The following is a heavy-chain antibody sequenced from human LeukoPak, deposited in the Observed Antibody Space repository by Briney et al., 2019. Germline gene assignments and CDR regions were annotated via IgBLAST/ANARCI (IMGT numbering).Heavy chain of an antibody. J-gene: IGHJ4*02. CDR1: GFTFSSYS. CDR2: ISSSSSYI. Sequence: GGSLRLSCAASGFTFSSYSMNWVRQAPGKGLEWVSSISSSSSYIYYADSVKGRFTISRDNAKNSLYLQMNSLRAEDTAVYYCARDHGAAGPQGALDYWGQGTLVTVSS. CDR3: ARDHGAAGPQGALDY. V-gene: IGHV3-21*01. D-gene: IGHD6-13*01.